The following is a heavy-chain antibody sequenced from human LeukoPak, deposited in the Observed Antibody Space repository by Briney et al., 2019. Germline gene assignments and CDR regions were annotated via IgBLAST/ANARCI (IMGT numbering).Heavy chain of an antibody. Sequence: PGGSLRLSCAASGFNFDDYGMSWVRQAPGKGLEWVSGINWNGGSSGYADSVKGRFTISRDNAKNSLYLQMNSLRAEDTALYHCARDRGYYDSSGYYYYYYMDVWGKGTTVTVSS. V-gene: IGHV3-20*01. D-gene: IGHD3-22*01. J-gene: IGHJ6*03. CDR1: GFNFDDYG. CDR3: ARDRGYYDSSGYYYYYYMDV. CDR2: INWNGGSS.